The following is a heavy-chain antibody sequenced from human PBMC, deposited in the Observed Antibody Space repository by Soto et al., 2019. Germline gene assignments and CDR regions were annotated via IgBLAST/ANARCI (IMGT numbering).Heavy chain of an antibody. J-gene: IGHJ5*02. V-gene: IGHV3-48*02. CDR3: AGGSYGDYSQCDP. Sequence: EVQLVESGGGLVQPGGSLRLSCAASGFTFSSYSMNWVRQAPGKGLEWVSYISSSSSTIYYADSVKGRFTISRDNAKNSLYLQMNSLRDEDTAVYYCAGGSYGDYSQCDPWGQGTLVTVSS. D-gene: IGHD4-17*01. CDR1: GFTFSSYS. CDR2: ISSSSSTI.